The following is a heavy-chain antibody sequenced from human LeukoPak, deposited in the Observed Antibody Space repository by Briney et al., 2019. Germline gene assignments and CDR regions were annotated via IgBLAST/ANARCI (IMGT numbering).Heavy chain of an antibody. Sequence: SETLSLTCTVSGGSISYYYWSWIRQSPGKGLEWIGYIYYNGSTNYNPSLKSRVTISVDMSRNQFSLKVTSVTAADTAIYYCARKGGHFDYWGQGTLVTVSS. J-gene: IGHJ4*02. CDR2: IYYNGST. CDR3: ARKGGHFDY. CDR1: GGSISYYY. D-gene: IGHD2-15*01. V-gene: IGHV4-59*01.